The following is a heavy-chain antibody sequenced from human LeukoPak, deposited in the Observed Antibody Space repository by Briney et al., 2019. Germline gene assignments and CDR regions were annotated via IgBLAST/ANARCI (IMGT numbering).Heavy chain of an antibody. Sequence: PSETLSLTCTVSGGSISSSSYYWGWIRQPPGTGLEWIGSIYYSGSTYYNPSLKSRVTISVDTSKNQFSLKLSSVTAADTALYFCARQLYVSGSYYAPMDVWGKGTTVTISS. V-gene: IGHV4-39*01. CDR1: GGSISSSSYY. J-gene: IGHJ6*03. CDR3: ARQLYVSGSYYAPMDV. D-gene: IGHD3-10*01. CDR2: IYYSGST.